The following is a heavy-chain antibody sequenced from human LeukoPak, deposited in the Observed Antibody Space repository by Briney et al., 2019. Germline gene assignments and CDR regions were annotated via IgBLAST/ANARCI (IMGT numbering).Heavy chain of an antibody. CDR1: GYTFTSFG. J-gene: IGHJ3*01. D-gene: IGHD4-23*01. V-gene: IGHV1-18*01. CDR3: ARDVFLSDYCGSRKYVF. CDR2: ISADNVNA. Sequence: ASVKVSCTASGYTFTSFGISWVRQAPGQGLEWGSWISADNVNANYAQKFKGRGNMTTDTSTSTAYLDLTSLRLDDTALCCSARDVFLSDYCGSRKYVFWGQGAMVSVSS.